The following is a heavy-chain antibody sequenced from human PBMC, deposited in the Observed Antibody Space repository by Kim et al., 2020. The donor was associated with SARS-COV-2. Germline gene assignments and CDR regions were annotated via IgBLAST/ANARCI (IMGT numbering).Heavy chain of an antibody. CDR3: ARDRSRKLYPGYSSGWYPWHYFYYGMDV. CDR1: GYTFTSYG. V-gene: IGHV1-18*04. J-gene: IGHJ6*02. D-gene: IGHD6-19*01. CDR2: ISAYNGNT. Sequence: ASVKVSCKASGYTFTSYGISWVRQAPGQGLEWMGWISAYNGNTNYAQKLQGRVTMTTDTSTSTAYMELRSLRSDDTAVYYCARDRSRKLYPGYSSGWYPWHYFYYGMDVWGQGTTVTVSS.